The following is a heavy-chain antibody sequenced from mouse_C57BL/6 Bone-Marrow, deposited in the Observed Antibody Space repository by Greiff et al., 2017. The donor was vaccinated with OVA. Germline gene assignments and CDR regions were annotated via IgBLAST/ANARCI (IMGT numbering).Heavy chain of an antibody. V-gene: IGHV1-55*01. CDR2: IYPGSGST. CDR1: GYTFTSYW. J-gene: IGHJ1*03. Sequence: QVQLQQPGAELVKPGASVKMSCKASGYTFTSYWITWVKQRPGQGLEWIGDIYPGSGSTNYNEKFKSKATLTVDTSSSTAYMQLSSLTSEDSAVYYCARHGSSPWYFDVWGTGTTVTVSS. D-gene: IGHD1-1*01. CDR3: ARHGSSPWYFDV.